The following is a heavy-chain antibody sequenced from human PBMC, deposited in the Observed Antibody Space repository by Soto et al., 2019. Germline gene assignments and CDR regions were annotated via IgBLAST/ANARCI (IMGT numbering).Heavy chain of an antibody. CDR2: IYHSGST. Sequence: SETLSLTCAVSSGSISSSNWWSWVRQPPGKGLEWIGEIYHSGSTNYNPSLKSRVTISVDKSKNQFSLKLSSVTAADTAVYYCAREGSGQLVPGDYMDVWGKGTTVTASS. J-gene: IGHJ6*03. CDR1: SGSISSSNW. V-gene: IGHV4-4*02. CDR3: AREGSGQLVPGDYMDV. D-gene: IGHD6-13*01.